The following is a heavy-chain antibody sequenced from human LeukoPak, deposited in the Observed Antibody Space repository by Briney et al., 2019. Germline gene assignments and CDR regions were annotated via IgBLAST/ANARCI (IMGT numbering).Heavy chain of an antibody. CDR3: AKAMSSTTCSYHFDS. J-gene: IGHJ4*02. CDR1: GFTFSSYG. V-gene: IGHV3-30*02. CDR2: IQYDGSNK. D-gene: IGHD2-2*01. Sequence: GGSLRLSCAASGFTFSSYGMHWVRQAPGKGLEWVVFIQYDGSNKYYADSVKGRFTISRDNSKNTLYLQMNSLRAEDTAVYYCAKAMSSTTCSYHFDSWGQGSLVTVSS.